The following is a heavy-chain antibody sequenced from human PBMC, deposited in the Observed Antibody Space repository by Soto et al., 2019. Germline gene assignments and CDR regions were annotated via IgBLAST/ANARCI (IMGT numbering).Heavy chain of an antibody. Sequence: QVNLVESGGGAVQPGRSLRLSCAASGFTFSDYGMHWVRQAPGKGLEWVAAISHDGSNKFYGDSVKGRFTISRDNSKNTLLLQTDSLRDEDTAVYFCAKEARSRAVTATRVYGMDVWGQGTTVAVSS. D-gene: IGHD4-17*01. J-gene: IGHJ6*02. V-gene: IGHV3-30*18. CDR2: ISHDGSNK. CDR3: AKEARSRAVTATRVYGMDV. CDR1: GFTFSDYG.